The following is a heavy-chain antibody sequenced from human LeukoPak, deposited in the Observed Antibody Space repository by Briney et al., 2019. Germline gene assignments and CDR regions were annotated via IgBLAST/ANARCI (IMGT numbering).Heavy chain of an antibody. CDR1: GFTFSSYA. Sequence: GGSLRLSCAASGFTFSSYAMSWVRQAPGKGLEWVSAISGSGGSTYYADSVKGRFTISRDNSKNTLYLQMNSLRAEDTAVYYCASIGYCSSTSCYLRAREQRTAAGSDYLDYWGQGTLVTVSS. D-gene: IGHD2-2*01. CDR3: ASIGYCSSTSCYLRAREQRTAAGSDYLDY. CDR2: ISGSGGST. V-gene: IGHV3-23*01. J-gene: IGHJ4*02.